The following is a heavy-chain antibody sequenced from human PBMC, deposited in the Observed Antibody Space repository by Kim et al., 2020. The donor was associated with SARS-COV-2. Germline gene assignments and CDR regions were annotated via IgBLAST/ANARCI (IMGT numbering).Heavy chain of an antibody. D-gene: IGHD3-22*01. J-gene: IGHJ4*02. CDR2: IYYSGST. CDR3: ARLSPLQDSSGYYLDY. CDR1: GGSISSSSYY. V-gene: IGHV4-39*01. Sequence: SETLSLTCTVSGGSISSSSYYWGWIRQPPGKGLEWIGSIYYSGSTYYNPSLKSRVTISVDTSKNQFSLKLSSVTAADTAVYYCARLSPLQDSSGYYLDYWGQGTLVTVSS.